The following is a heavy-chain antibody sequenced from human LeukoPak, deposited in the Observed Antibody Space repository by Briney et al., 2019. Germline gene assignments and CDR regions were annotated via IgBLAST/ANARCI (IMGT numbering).Heavy chain of an antibody. CDR2: IYSGGST. D-gene: IGHD6-13*01. V-gene: IGHV3-66*02. CDR1: GFTVSSNY. Sequence: GGSVRLSCAASGFTVSSNYMSWVRQAPGKGLEWVSVIYSGGSTYYADSVKGRFTISRDNSKNTLYLQMNSLRAEDTAVYYCARSLRGYRHGNEFDYWGQGTLVTVPS. CDR3: ARSLRGYRHGNEFDY. J-gene: IGHJ4*02.